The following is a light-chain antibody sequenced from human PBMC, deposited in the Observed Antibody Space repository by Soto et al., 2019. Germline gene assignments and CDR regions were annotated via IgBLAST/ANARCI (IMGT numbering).Light chain of an antibody. CDR2: GAS. Sequence: EMALTQSPRTLSGSQGERVTLCWRASQSVTTRLAWYQHKPGQAPTLLMSGASNRASGVPVRFSGSGSGTDFTLTISSLQPEDFATYYCLQKYFYPFTFGPGTKVDI. CDR3: LQKYFYPFT. V-gene: IGKV3-11*01. CDR1: QSVTTR. J-gene: IGKJ3*01.